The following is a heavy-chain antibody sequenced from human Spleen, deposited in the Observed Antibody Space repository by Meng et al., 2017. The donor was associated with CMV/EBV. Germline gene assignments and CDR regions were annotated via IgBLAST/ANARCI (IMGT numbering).Heavy chain of an antibody. Sequence: GGSLRLSCAASGFTVSSNYMSWVRQAPGKGLEWVSVIYSGGSTYYADSVKGRFTISRDNAKNLLFLQMNSLRAEDTSVYYCARSAFDLWGQGTVVTVSS. CDR2: IYSGGST. D-gene: IGHD3-3*01. J-gene: IGHJ3*01. CDR3: ARSAFDL. V-gene: IGHV3-53*01. CDR1: GFTVSSNY.